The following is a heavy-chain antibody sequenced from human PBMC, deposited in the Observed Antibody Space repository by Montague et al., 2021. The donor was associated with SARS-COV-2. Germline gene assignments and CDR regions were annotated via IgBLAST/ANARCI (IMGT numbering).Heavy chain of an antibody. D-gene: IGHD6-13*01. J-gene: IGHJ4*02. Sequence: SETLSLTCTVSGGSVTSGGYYWSWIRQPPGKGLEWIGYIYYSGSTNYNPSLKSRVTISLATSKTQFPLKLTSVTAADTAVSYCARVSLAAAATRSDYWGQGTLVTVSS. V-gene: IGHV4-61*08. CDR2: IYYSGST. CDR3: ARVSLAAAATRSDY. CDR1: GGSVTSGGYY.